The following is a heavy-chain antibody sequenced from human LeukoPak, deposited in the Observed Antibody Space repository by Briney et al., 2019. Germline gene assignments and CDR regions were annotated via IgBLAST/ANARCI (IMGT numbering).Heavy chain of an antibody. CDR1: GFTFSTYW. CDR2: IRQDGSKK. Sequence: HPGGPLRLSCAASGFTFSTYWKSWVRQAPGKGLERVANIRQDGSKKNYVDSVKGRFAISRDNAKNSLYLQMNSLRVEDTAVYYCSKGKYSSGGVPDHWGQGTLVTVSS. CDR3: SKGKYSSGGVPDH. V-gene: IGHV3-7*03. D-gene: IGHD6-19*01. J-gene: IGHJ4*02.